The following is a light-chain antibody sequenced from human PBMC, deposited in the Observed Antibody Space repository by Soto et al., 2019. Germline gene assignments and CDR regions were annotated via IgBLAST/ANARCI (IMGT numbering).Light chain of an antibody. CDR2: VAS. J-gene: IGKJ2*01. CDR1: QGISSY. V-gene: IGKV1-9*01. CDR3: QQLKSYPYT. Sequence: DIQLTQSPSFLSASVGDRVTITCRASQGISSYLAWYQQKPGKAPKLLIYVASSVQSGVPSRFSGSGSGTNFSLTISRLQPEDFSTYYCQQLKSYPYTFVHGTKLEIK.